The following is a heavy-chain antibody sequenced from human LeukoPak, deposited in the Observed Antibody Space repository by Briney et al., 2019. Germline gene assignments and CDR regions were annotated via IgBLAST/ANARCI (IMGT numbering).Heavy chain of an antibody. CDR2: ISAYNGNT. J-gene: IGHJ6*03. V-gene: IGHV1-18*01. Sequence: ASVKVSCKASGYTFTSYGISWVRQAPGQGLEWMGWISAYNGNTNYAQKLQGRVTMTTDTSTSTAYMELRSLRSDDTAVYYCARDLSGVPGGYYYYYMDVWAKEPQSPSP. CDR3: ARDLSGVPGGYYYYYMDV. D-gene: IGHD1-26*01. CDR1: GYTFTSYG.